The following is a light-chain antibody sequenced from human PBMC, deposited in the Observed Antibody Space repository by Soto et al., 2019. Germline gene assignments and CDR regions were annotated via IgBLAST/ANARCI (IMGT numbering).Light chain of an antibody. CDR3: QHRSIWPVS. V-gene: IGKV3-11*01. CDR2: DAS. CDR1: QTVRSSS. J-gene: IGKJ5*01. Sequence: EIVLTQSPGTLSLSPGEGATLSCGASQTVRSSSLAWYQQKPGQAPRLLIFDASNRATGIPPRFSGSGSATDFTLTISSLEPEDFAVYYCQHRSIWPVSFGQGTRLEIK.